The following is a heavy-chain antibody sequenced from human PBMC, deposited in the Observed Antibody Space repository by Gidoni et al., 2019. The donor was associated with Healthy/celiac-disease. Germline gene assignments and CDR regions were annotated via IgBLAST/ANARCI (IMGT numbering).Heavy chain of an antibody. CDR2: IYYSGST. CDR3: ARGGTMVRGVMPHYYYYGMDV. Sequence: QVQLQESGPGLVKPSQTLSLTGTVSGGSISSGDYYWSWIRQHPGKGLEWIGYIYYSGSTYYNPSLKSRVTISVDTSKNQFSLKLSSVTAADTAVYYCARGGTMVRGVMPHYYYYGMDVWGQGTTVTVSS. CDR1: GGSISSGDYY. D-gene: IGHD3-10*01. V-gene: IGHV4-30-4*01. J-gene: IGHJ6*02.